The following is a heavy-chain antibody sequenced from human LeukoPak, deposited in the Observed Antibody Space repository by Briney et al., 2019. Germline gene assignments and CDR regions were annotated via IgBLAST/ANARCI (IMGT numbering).Heavy chain of an antibody. J-gene: IGHJ6*02. CDR2: IYYSGST. V-gene: IGHV4-31*03. D-gene: IGHD3-22*01. CDR1: GGSISSSSYY. CDR3: ARDSYYDLNNQGNYYYGMDV. Sequence: KSSETLSLTCTVSGGSISSSSYYWGWIRQPPGKGLERIGYIYYSGSTYYNPSLKSRVTISVDTSKNQFSLKLSSVTAADTAVYYCARDSYYDLNNQGNYYYGMDVWGQGTTVTVSS.